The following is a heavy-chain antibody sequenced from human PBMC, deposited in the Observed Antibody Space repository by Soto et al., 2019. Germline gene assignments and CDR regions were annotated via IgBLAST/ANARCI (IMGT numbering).Heavy chain of an antibody. V-gene: IGHV3-23*01. CDR1: GFSFSNYA. CDR2: ITSRADST. Sequence: GGSLILSCTTSGFSFSNYAMSWVRQAPGKGLEWVSAITSRADSTYSADSVKGRFTISRDNSQSTPYLQMTGLRAEDTAVYFCAKDRASGWYSAFDYWGQGALVTVSS. D-gene: IGHD6-19*01. J-gene: IGHJ4*02. CDR3: AKDRASGWYSAFDY.